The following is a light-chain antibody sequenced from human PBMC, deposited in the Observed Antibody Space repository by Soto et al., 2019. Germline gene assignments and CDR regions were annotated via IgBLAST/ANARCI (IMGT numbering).Light chain of an antibody. CDR2: DVS. V-gene: IGLV2-14*01. J-gene: IGLJ3*02. CDR1: NSDIGGYNF. Sequence: QSVLTQPASVSGSPGQSITISCTGTNSDIGGYNFVSWYQQHPGKVPKVIIYDVSSRPSGVSNRFSGSRSGNTASLTISGLQAEDEADYYCSSYTSSSPWVFGGGTKLTVL. CDR3: SSYTSSSPWV.